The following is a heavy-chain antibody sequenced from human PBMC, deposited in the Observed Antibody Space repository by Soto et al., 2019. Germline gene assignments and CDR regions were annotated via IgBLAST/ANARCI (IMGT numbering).Heavy chain of an antibody. V-gene: IGHV1-46*01. CDR1: GYTFTSYY. CDR3: AILRFLEWASSHYYGMDV. J-gene: IGHJ6*02. CDR2: INPSGGST. D-gene: IGHD3-3*01. Sequence: QVQLVQSGAEVKKPGASVKVSCKASGYTFTSYYMHWVRQAPGQGLEWMGIINPSGGSTSYAQKFQGRVTMTRDTSTSTVYMELNSLRSEDTAVYYCAILRFLEWASSHYYGMDVWGQGTTVTVSS.